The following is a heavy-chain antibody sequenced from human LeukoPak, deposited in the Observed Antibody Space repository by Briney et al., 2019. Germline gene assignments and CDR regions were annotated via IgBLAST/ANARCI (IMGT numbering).Heavy chain of an antibody. CDR2: IRYDGSNK. D-gene: IGHD5-24*01. CDR1: GFTFSSYG. CDR3: ARLERVGGYNSPYFDY. Sequence: GGSLRLSCAASGFTFSSYGMHWVRQAPGKGLEWVAFIRYDGSNKYYADSVKGRFTISRDNSKNTLYLQMNSLRAEDTAVYYCARLERVGGYNSPYFDYWGQGTLVTVSS. V-gene: IGHV3-30*02. J-gene: IGHJ4*02.